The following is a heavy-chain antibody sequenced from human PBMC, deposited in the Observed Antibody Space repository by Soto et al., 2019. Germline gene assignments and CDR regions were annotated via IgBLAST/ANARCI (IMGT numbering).Heavy chain of an antibody. CDR1: WFTLSNYG. V-gene: IGHV1-18*01. Sequence: GGPVEGSCQASWFTLSNYGFKWGRQAPGQGLEWMGWISAYNGNTNYAQKLQGRVTMTTDTSTSTAYMELRSLRSDDTAVYYCARDGSGWYGCTFDIWGQGTMVTVSS. CDR3: ARDGSGWYGCTFDI. D-gene: IGHD6-19*01. J-gene: IGHJ3*02. CDR2: ISAYNGNT.